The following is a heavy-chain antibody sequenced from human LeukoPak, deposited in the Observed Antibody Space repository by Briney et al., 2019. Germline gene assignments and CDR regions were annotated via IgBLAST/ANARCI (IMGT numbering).Heavy chain of an antibody. J-gene: IGHJ4*02. Sequence: ASVKVSCKASGFTFSGYYMHWVRQAPGQGLEWMAWISPNSGGTNYVQKFQGRVTVTRDTSISTAYMELSRLTSDDTAVYYCARDFRDYFFYYWGQGTLVTVSS. CDR3: ARDFRDYFFYY. V-gene: IGHV1-2*02. CDR2: ISPNSGGT. CDR1: GFTFSGYY.